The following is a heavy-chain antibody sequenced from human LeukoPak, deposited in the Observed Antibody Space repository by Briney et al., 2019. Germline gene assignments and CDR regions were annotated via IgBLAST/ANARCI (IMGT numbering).Heavy chain of an antibody. J-gene: IGHJ3*02. CDR2: FDPEDGEA. V-gene: IGHV1-24*01. CDR3: ATPSSGYYLADAFDI. CDR1: GYTLTELS. D-gene: IGHD3-22*01. Sequence: ASVNVSCKVSGYTLTELSMHWVRQAPGKGLEWMGGFDPEDGEAIYAQKFQGRVTMTEDTSTDTAYMELSSLRSEDTAVYYCATPSSGYYLADAFDIWGQGTMVTVSS.